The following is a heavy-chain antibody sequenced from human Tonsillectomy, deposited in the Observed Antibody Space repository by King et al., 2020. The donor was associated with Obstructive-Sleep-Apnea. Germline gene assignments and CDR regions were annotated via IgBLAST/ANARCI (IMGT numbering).Heavy chain of an antibody. V-gene: IGHV1-18*01. CDR1: GYTFTTHD. J-gene: IGHJ6*02. Sequence: VQLVESGAEVKKPGASVKVSCKASGYTFTTHDISWVRQAPGQGLEWMGWISAYNFNTNDAQKLHGRVTMTTDTSTSTAYMELRSLRSDDTAVYYCARGQVPATIGIYYGMDVWGQGTTVTVSS. D-gene: IGHD2-2*01. CDR3: ARGQVPATIGIYYGMDV. CDR2: ISAYNFNT.